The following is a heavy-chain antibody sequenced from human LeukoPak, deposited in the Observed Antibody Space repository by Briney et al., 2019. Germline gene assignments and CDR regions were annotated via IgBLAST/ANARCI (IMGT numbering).Heavy chain of an antibody. CDR2: INPNSGGT. CDR3: ARVSTLGYCSSTSCPYYFDY. V-gene: IGHV1-2*02. CDR1: GYTFTGYY. Sequence: ASVKVSCTASGYTFTGYYMHWVRQAPGQGLEWMGWINPNSGGTNYAQKFQGRVTMTRDTSISTAYMELSRLRSDDTAVYYCARVSTLGYCSSTSCPYYFDYWGQGTLVTVSS. J-gene: IGHJ4*02. D-gene: IGHD2-2*01.